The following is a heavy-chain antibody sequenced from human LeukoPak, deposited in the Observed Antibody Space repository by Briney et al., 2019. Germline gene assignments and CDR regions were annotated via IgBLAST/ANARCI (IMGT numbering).Heavy chain of an antibody. J-gene: IGHJ6*02. D-gene: IGHD3-3*01. V-gene: IGHV4-31*03. CDR3: ARDEAIFGAGYYYGMDV. CDR1: GGSISSGGHY. Sequence: SETLSLTCTVSGGSISSGGHYWSWIRQRPGKGLEWIGYINYSGSTYYNPSLKSRVSISLDTSQNHFSLRLSSVTAADTAVYYCARDEAIFGAGYYYGMDVWGQGTTVTVSS. CDR2: INYSGST.